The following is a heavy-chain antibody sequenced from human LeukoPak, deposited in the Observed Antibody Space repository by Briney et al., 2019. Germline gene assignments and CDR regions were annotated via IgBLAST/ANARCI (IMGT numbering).Heavy chain of an antibody. D-gene: IGHD3-3*01. CDR3: AKTGEWSGYYGDY. CDR1: GFTFSTYT. Sequence: GGSLRLSCAASGFTFSTYTVHWVRQAPGKGLEWVALISYDGSNDYYADSVKGRFTISRDNSKNTLYLQMNSLRAEDTAVYYCAKTGEWSGYYGDYWGQGTLVTVSS. J-gene: IGHJ4*02. CDR2: ISYDGSND. V-gene: IGHV3-30-3*02.